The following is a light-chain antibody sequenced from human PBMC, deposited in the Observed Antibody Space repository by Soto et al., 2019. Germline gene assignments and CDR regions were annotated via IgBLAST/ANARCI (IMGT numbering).Light chain of an antibody. CDR2: DVS. CDR1: QGISSA. V-gene: IGKV1-13*02. Sequence: AIQLTQSPSSLSASVGDGVTLTCRASQGISSALAWYQQKPGSPPKLLIYDVSSLESGVPSRFSGAGSGTDFTLPISSLQPEDFATYCCQHVNSYPQLTFGGGTKVEI. CDR3: QHVNSYPQLT. J-gene: IGKJ4*01.